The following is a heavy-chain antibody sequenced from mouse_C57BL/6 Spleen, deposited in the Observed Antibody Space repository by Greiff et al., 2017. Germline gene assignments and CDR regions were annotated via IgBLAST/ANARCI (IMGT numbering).Heavy chain of an antibody. CDR2: ISDGGSYT. Sequence: EVKLMESGGGLVKPGGSLKLSCAASGFTFSSYAMSWVRQTPEKRLEWVATISDGGSYTYYPDNVKGRFTISRDNAKNNLYLQMSHLKSEDTAMYYCASAYYYGSSYPFAYWGQGTLVTVSA. CDR1: GFTFSSYA. V-gene: IGHV5-4*03. CDR3: ASAYYYGSSYPFAY. D-gene: IGHD1-1*01. J-gene: IGHJ3*01.